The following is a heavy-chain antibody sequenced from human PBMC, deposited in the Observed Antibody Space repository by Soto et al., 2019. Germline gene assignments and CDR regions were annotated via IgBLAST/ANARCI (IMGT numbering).Heavy chain of an antibody. J-gene: IGHJ6*03. CDR1: GGSFSGYY. V-gene: IGHV4-34*01. Sequence: SETLSLTCAVYGGSFSGYYWSWIRQPPGKGLEWIGEINHSGSTNYNPSLKSRVTISVDTSKNQFSLKLSSVTAADTAVYYCARVGRSIAAPLATYYYYYMDVWGKGTTVTVSS. CDR3: ARVGRSIAAPLATYYYYYMDV. CDR2: INHSGST. D-gene: IGHD6-6*01.